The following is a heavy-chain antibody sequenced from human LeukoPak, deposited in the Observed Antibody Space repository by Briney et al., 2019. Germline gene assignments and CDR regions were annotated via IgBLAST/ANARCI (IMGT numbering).Heavy chain of an antibody. Sequence: PSETLSLTCTVSGASITSNYWSWIRQPAGKGLEWIGRIYTSGSTNYNPSLKSRVTISVDTSKNQFSLKLSSVTAADTAVYYCAGDFGGMSSWFDPWGQGTLVTVSS. CDR3: AGDFGGMSSWFDP. V-gene: IGHV4-4*07. D-gene: IGHD3-16*01. J-gene: IGHJ5*02. CDR2: IYTSGST. CDR1: GASITSNY.